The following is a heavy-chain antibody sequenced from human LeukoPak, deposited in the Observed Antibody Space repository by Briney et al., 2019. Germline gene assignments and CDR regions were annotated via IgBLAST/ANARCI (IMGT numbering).Heavy chain of an antibody. CDR3: ARADYDSDWFDP. Sequence: SETLSLTCAVYGGSFSGYYWSWIRQPPGKGLEWIGEINHSGSTNYNPSLKSRVTISVDTSKNQFSLTLSSVTAADTAVYYCARADYDSDWFDPWGQGTLVTVSS. J-gene: IGHJ5*02. CDR2: INHSGST. V-gene: IGHV4-34*01. D-gene: IGHD3-22*01. CDR1: GGSFSGYY.